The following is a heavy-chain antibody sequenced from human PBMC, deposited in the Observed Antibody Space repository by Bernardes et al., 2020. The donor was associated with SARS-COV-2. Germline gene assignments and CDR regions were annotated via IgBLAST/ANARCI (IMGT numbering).Heavy chain of an antibody. V-gene: IGHV3-21*06. CDR1: GFTFRTSD. D-gene: IGHD3-10*01. CDR3: ARDYGRFGPGAFDI. Sequence: GGSLRLSCAASGFTFRTSDMNWVRQAPGQGLEWVSSVSSNSRHIYYADSLKGRFTVSRDNAKNSLYLQMNSLKAEDTAVYYCARDYGRFGPGAFDIWGRGTMVTVAS. J-gene: IGHJ3*02. CDR2: VSSNSRHI.